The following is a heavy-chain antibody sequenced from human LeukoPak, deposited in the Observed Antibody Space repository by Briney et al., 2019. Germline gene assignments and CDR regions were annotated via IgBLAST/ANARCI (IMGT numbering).Heavy chain of an antibody. CDR1: GGSISSYY. J-gene: IGHJ4*02. D-gene: IGHD1-1*01. V-gene: IGHV4-59*08. CDR3: ARRDGNWNYFDY. Sequence: SETLSLTCTVSGGSISSYYWTWIRQPPGKGLEWIGYMYYSGSTNYTPSLKSRVTISVDTSKNRFSLKLSSVTAADTAVYYCARRDGNWNYFDYWGQGILVTVSS. CDR2: MYYSGST.